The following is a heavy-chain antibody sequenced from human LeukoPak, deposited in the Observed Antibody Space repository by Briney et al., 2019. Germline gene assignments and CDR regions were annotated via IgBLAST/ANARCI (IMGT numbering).Heavy chain of an antibody. J-gene: IGHJ4*02. Sequence: ASVKVSCKASGYTFTSYYMHWVRQSPGHGLEWMGIINPSGGSTSYAQKFQARVTMTRDTSTSTVYMELSSLRSEDTAVYYCARGVMATGGVDYWGQGTLVTVSS. CDR3: ARGVMATGGVDY. CDR2: INPSGGST. D-gene: IGHD5-24*01. V-gene: IGHV1-46*01. CDR1: GYTFTSYY.